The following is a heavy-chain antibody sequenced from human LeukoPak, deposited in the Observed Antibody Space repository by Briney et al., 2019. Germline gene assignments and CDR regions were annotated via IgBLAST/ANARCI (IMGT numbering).Heavy chain of an antibody. Sequence: GGSLRLSCAASGFTFSSYEMNLARQAPGKGLYWVSYISSSGSTIYYADSVKGRFTISRDNAKNSLYLQMNSLRAEDTAVHYCARSLRRYYYDSSGYYGNFDYWGQGTLVTVSS. J-gene: IGHJ4*02. CDR2: ISSSGSTI. CDR3: ARSLRRYYYDSSGYYGNFDY. D-gene: IGHD3-22*01. V-gene: IGHV3-48*03. CDR1: GFTFSSYE.